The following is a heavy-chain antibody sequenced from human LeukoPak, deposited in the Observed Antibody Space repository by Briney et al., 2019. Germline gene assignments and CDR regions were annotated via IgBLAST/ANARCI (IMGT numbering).Heavy chain of an antibody. V-gene: IGHV4-59*01. CDR1: GGSISSYY. D-gene: IGHD4-23*01. J-gene: IGHJ4*02. Sequence: SETLSLTCTVSGGSISSYYWSWIRQPPGKGLEWIGYIYYSGSTNYNPSLKSRVTVSVDTSKNQFSLKLSSVTAADTAVYYCAREGYGGYFDYWGQGTLVTVSS. CDR3: AREGYGGYFDY. CDR2: IYYSGST.